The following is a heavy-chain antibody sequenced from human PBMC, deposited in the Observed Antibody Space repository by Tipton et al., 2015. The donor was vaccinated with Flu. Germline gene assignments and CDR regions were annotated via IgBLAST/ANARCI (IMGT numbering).Heavy chain of an antibody. V-gene: IGHV1-18*04. J-gene: IGHJ3*02. CDR1: GYTSTSYG. D-gene: IGHD6-19*01. CDR2: ISAYNGNT. Sequence: QLVQSGAEVKKPGASVKVSCKASGYTSTSYGISWVRQAPGQGLEWMGWISAYNGNTNYAQKLQGRVTMTTDTSTSTAYMELRSLRSDDTAVYYCARVPPIAVAGIKAVWPAFDIWGQGTMVTVSS. CDR3: ARVPPIAVAGIKAVWPAFDI.